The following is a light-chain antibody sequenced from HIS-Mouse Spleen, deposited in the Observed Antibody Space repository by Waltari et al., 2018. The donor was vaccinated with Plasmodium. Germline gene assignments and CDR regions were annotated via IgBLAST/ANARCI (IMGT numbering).Light chain of an antibody. CDR3: YSTDSSGTHRV. CDR1: ALPKKY. J-gene: IGLJ3*02. CDR2: EAS. V-gene: IGLV3-10*01. Sequence: SYELTQPPSVSVSPGQTARITCSGDALPKKYAYWYQQKSGQAPVLVIDEASKRPSGIPERLSGSSSGTTATLTISGAQVEDEADYYCYSTDSSGTHRVFGGGTKLTVL.